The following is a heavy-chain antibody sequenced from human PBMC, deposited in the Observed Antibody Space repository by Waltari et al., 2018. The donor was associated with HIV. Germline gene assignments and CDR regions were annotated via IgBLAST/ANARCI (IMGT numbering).Heavy chain of an antibody. Sequence: EVQLVESGGGLVQPGGSMKLSCAASGFTFSGSAMQWVRQASGKGLEWVGRIRSKANSYATAYAASVKGRFTISRDDSKNTAYLQMNSLKTEDTAVYYCTRSGGSPDYWGQGTLVTVSS. CDR2: IRSKANSYAT. D-gene: IGHD1-26*01. V-gene: IGHV3-73*02. J-gene: IGHJ4*02. CDR1: GFTFSGSA. CDR3: TRSGGSPDY.